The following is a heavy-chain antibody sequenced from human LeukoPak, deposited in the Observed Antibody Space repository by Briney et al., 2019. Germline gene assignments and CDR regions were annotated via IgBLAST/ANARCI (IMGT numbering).Heavy chain of an antibody. D-gene: IGHD1-26*01. Sequence: GASVKVSSKASGGTFSSYAISWVRQAPGQGLEWMGGIIPIFGTANDAQKFQGRVTITADESTSTAYMELSSLRSEDTAVYYCARSPDGEPNDAFDIWGQGTMVTVSS. CDR2: IIPIFGTA. J-gene: IGHJ3*02. CDR1: GGTFSSYA. CDR3: ARSPDGEPNDAFDI. V-gene: IGHV1-69*13.